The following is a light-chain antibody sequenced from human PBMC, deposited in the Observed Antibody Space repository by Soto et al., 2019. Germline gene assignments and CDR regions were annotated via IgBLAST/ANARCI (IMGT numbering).Light chain of an antibody. CDR2: GAS. CDR1: RSVRSN. J-gene: IGKJ1*01. V-gene: IGKV3-15*01. CDR3: QQYNYWPGT. Sequence: IVMTPSPAPLSVSPGERATLSCKASRSVRSNLAWYQQKPGQAPRLLISGASTRATGITDRFSGSGSGTEFTLTINSLQSEDFAVYYCQQYNYWPGTFGQGTKVDIK.